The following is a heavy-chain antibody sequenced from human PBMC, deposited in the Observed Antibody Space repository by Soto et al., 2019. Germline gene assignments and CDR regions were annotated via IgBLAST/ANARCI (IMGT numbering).Heavy chain of an antibody. CDR3: AEHPTGDPLYWYFDL. V-gene: IGHV3-23*01. CDR2: LSGSGGST. J-gene: IGHJ2*01. Sequence: EVQLLESGGGLVQPGGSLRLSCAASGFTFSSYAMSWVRQAPGKGLEWVSALSGSGGSTYYADSVKGRFTISRDNSNNTLYLHMNSPRAEDTAVYYCAEHPTGDPLYWYFDLWGRGTLVTVSS. CDR1: GFTFSSYA. D-gene: IGHD7-27*01.